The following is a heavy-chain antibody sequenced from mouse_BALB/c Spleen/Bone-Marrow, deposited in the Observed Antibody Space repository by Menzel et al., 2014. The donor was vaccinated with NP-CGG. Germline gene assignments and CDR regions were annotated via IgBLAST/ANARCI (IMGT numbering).Heavy chain of an antibody. J-gene: IGHJ3*01. Sequence: LQQSGAELVKPGASVKLSCKASGYTFTSYYMYWVKQRPGQGLEWIGEINPSNGGTNFNEKFKSKATLTVDKSSSTAYMQLSSLTSEDSAVYYCTRSEPFADWGQGTLVTVSA. V-gene: IGHV1S81*02. CDR1: GYTFTSYY. CDR2: INPSNGGT. CDR3: TRSEPFAD.